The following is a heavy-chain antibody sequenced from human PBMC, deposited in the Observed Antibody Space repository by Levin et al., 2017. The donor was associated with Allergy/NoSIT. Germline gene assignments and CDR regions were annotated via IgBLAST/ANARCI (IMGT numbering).Heavy chain of an antibody. CDR3: VSYRNGPYIHIAY. V-gene: IGHV3-23*01. CDR1: GFTFSSYA. J-gene: IGHJ4*02. CDR2: ISGNSRTI. D-gene: IGHD3-16*02. Sequence: GGSLRLSCVVSGFTFSSYAMSWIRQTPDKGLEWISIISGNSRTIYYADSVRGRFTISRDNSKNTLYLQMNSLSAQDTALYYCVSYRNGPYIHIAYWGQGTLVTVSS.